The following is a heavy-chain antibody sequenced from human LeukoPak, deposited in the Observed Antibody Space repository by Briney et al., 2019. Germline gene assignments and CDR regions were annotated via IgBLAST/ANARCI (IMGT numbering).Heavy chain of an antibody. Sequence: GGSLRPSCAASGFTFSSYWMSWVRQAPGKGLEWVANIKQDGSEKYYVDSVKGRFTISRDNAKNSLYLQMNSLRAEDTAVYYCARASQLWFGESLIDYWGQGTLVTVSS. V-gene: IGHV3-7*03. J-gene: IGHJ4*02. CDR2: IKQDGSEK. D-gene: IGHD3-10*01. CDR1: GFTFSSYW. CDR3: ARASQLWFGESLIDY.